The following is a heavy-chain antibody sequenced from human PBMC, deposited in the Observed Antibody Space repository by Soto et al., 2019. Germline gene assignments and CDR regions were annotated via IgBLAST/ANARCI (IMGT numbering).Heavy chain of an antibody. CDR1: GYTYTDYY. V-gene: IGHV1-46*01. CDR3: ARDTKPSVTTGAATNWFDP. J-gene: IGHJ5*02. CDR2: INPSAGIT. Sequence: QAQLVQSGAEVTKPGASVKVSCKASGYTYTDYYMHWVRQAPGQGLEWMGIINPSAGITTYAQKFQGRVIMTTDTSTSTVYMELSSLRSDDTAVYYCARDTKPSVTTGAATNWFDPWGQGTLVTVSS. D-gene: IGHD4-17*01.